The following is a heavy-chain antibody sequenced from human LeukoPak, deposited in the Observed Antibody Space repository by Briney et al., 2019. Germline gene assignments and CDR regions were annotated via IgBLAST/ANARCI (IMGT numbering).Heavy chain of an antibody. Sequence: ASVKVSCKVSGYTLTELSLDWVRQAPGKGPEWRGGFDAEDGETIYGQKFRGRVTTTEDTSTDTAYMELNSLGSGDTAVYYCVTLGVGLHWSRYYFDLWGEGTRVSVSS. D-gene: IGHD4-11*01. CDR3: VTLGVGLHWSRYYFDL. V-gene: IGHV1-24*01. J-gene: IGHJ4*02. CDR1: GYTLTELS. CDR2: FDAEDGET.